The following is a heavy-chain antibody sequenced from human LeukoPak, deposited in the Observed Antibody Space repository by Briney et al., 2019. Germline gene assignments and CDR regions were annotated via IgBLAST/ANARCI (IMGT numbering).Heavy chain of an antibody. CDR1: GGSISSYY. CDR2: INHSGST. Sequence: SETLSLTCTVSGGSISSYYWSWIRQPPGKGLEWIGEINHSGSTNYNPSLKSRVTISVDTSKNQFSLKLSSVTAADTAVYYCARGGYYDGWGQGTLVTVSS. CDR3: ARGGYYDG. V-gene: IGHV4-34*01. J-gene: IGHJ4*02.